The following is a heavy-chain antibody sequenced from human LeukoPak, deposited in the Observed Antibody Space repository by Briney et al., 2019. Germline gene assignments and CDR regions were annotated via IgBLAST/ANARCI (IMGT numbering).Heavy chain of an antibody. D-gene: IGHD6-13*01. J-gene: IGHJ4*02. V-gene: IGHV3-9*01. CDR2: ISWNSGSI. CDR3: AKDISPGIAAAQDY. Sequence: PGGSLRLSCAASGFTFDDYAMHWVRQAPGKGPEWVSGISWNSGSIGYADSVKGRFTISRDNAKNSLYLQMNSLRAEDTALYYCAKDISPGIAAAQDYWGQGTLVTVSS. CDR1: GFTFDDYA.